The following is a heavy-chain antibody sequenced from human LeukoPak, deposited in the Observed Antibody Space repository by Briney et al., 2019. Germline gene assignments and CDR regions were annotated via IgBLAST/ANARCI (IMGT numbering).Heavy chain of an antibody. CDR2: IYYSGST. CDR1: GGSISSSSYY. V-gene: IGHV4-39*01. J-gene: IGHJ3*02. CDR3: ARLPRYDILTGYYLHAFDI. Sequence: SETLSLTYTVSGGSISSSSYYWGWIRQPPGKGLEWIGSIYYSGSTYYNPSLKSRVTISVDTSKNQFSLKLSSVTAADTAVYYCARLPRYDILTGYYLHAFDIWGQGTMVTVSS. D-gene: IGHD3-9*01.